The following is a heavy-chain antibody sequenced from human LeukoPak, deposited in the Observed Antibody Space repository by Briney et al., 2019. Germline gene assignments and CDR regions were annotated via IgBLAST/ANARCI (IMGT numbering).Heavy chain of an antibody. D-gene: IGHD3-10*01. V-gene: IGHV5-51*01. CDR2: IYPGDSDT. J-gene: IGHJ3*02. CDR3: ARHGSGSYSTNDAFDI. Sequence: GESLKISCKGSGYSFTNYWIGWVRQMPGKGLEWMGIIYPGDSDTRYSPSFQGQVTISADKSISTAYLQWSSLKASDTAMYYCARHGSGSYSTNDAFDIWGQGTMVTVSS. CDR1: GYSFTNYW.